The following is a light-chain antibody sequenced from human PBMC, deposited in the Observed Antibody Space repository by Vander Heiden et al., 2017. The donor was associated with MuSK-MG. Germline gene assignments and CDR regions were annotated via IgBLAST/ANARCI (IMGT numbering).Light chain of an antibody. J-gene: IGLJ3*02. Sequence: QSVLTQPHSVSGAPGQRVTISCTGSSSNIGAGYDVHWYQHVPGTAPKLLIYDNSNRPSGVPDRFSVSKFGTSASLAITGLQAEDEAEYYCQSYDSSLSGALFGGGTKLTVL. V-gene: IGLV1-40*01. CDR3: QSYDSSLSGAL. CDR2: DNS. CDR1: SSNIGAGYD.